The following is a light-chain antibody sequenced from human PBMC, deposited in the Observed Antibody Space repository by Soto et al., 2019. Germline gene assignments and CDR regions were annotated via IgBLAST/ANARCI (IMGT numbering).Light chain of an antibody. CDR3: QQYATSPLT. CDR2: GTS. V-gene: IGKV3-20*01. CDR1: QSLSSSY. Sequence: EIVLTQSPGTLPLSPGERATLSCSASQSLSSSYLAWYLQKPGQAPRLLIFGTSNKATGVPDRFSGSGSGTDFTLTIARLEPEDFGLYYCQQYATSPLTFGGGTKVEI. J-gene: IGKJ4*01.